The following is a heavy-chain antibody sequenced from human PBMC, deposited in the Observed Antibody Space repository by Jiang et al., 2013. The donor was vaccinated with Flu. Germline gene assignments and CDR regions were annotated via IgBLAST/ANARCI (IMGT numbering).Heavy chain of an antibody. V-gene: IGHV4-4*07. Sequence: GSGLVKPSETLSLTCGVSGGSINKYYWSWIRQPAGKGLEWIGRIYSNGGTSYTPSLRSRVTMSVDMSKNQSSLTLSSVTATDTAVYFCARDLTRGGGSTDAFCRGGSCYFWGFDPWGQGTLVSVFS. CDR2: IYSNGGT. CDR3: ARDLTRGGGSTDAFCRGGSCYFWGFDP. J-gene: IGHJ5*02. CDR1: GGSINKYY. D-gene: IGHD2-15*01.